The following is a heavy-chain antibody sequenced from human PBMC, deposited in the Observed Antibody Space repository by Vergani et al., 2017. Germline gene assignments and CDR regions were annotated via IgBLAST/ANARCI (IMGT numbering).Heavy chain of an antibody. CDR3: VRETPYNWNDGGGYYYYGMDV. CDR1: GGSISSYY. J-gene: IGHJ6*02. CDR2: IYTSGST. D-gene: IGHD1-1*01. V-gene: IGHV4-4*09. Sequence: QVQLQESGPGLVKPSETLSLTCTVSGGSISSYYWSWIRQPPGKGLEWIGYIYTSGSTNYNPSLKSRVTISVDTSKNQFSLKLSSVTAADTAVYYCVRETPYNWNDGGGYYYYGMDVWGQGTTVTVSS.